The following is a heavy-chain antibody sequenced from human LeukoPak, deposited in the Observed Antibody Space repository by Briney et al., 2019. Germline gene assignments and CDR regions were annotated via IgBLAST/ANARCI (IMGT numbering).Heavy chain of an antibody. V-gene: IGHV3-53*01. CDR2: IYSGGST. CDR1: GFTVSSNY. Sequence: GGSLRLSCAASGFTVSSNYMSWVRQAPGKGLEWVSVIYSGGSTYYADSVKGRFTISRDNSKNTLFLQMNSLRAEDTAVYYCAKSVVGVFRGFDFWGQGILVTVSS. CDR3: AKSVVGVFRGFDF. J-gene: IGHJ4*02. D-gene: IGHD6-19*01.